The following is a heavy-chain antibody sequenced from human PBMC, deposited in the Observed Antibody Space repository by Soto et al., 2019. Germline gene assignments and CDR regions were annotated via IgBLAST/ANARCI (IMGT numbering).Heavy chain of an antibody. J-gene: IGHJ4*02. CDR3: AREARYYGSGSYYNSPSGDLLFDY. Sequence: SETLSLTCTVSGGSISSGDYYWSWIRQPPGKGLEWIGYIYYSGSTYYNPSLKSRVTISVDTSKNQFSLKLSSVTAADTAVYYCAREARYYGSGSYYNSPSGDLLFDYWGQGTLVTVSS. CDR1: GGSISSGDYY. CDR2: IYYSGST. D-gene: IGHD3-10*01. V-gene: IGHV4-30-4*01.